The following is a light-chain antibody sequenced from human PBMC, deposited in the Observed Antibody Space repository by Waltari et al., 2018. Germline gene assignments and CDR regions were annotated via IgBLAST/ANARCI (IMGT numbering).Light chain of an antibody. J-gene: IGKJ1*01. CDR3: QHYVRLPVT. CDR1: QSVATY. V-gene: IGKV3-20*01. CDR2: GAY. Sequence: EIVLTQSPGTLSLSPGERATLSCRASQSVATYLAWYQQQTGQAPRLLLYGAYSRATGVPDSFSASGSGTDFSLTISILEPEDFAVYYCQHYVRLPVTFGQGTKVEIK.